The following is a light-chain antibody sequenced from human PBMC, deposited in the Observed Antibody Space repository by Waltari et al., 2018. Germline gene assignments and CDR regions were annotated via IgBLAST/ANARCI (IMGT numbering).Light chain of an antibody. CDR3: QHYYDNPPT. V-gene: IGKV1-6*01. Sequence: IQMTQSPSALSTSVGDRVTISCRASQNIYNSLAWYQQKPGKAPKLLVYAASSLQSGIPSRFSGSGTGTDFTLIISSLQPEDSAAYYCQHYYDNPPTFGQGTKVEIK. J-gene: IGKJ1*01. CDR2: AAS. CDR1: QNIYNS.